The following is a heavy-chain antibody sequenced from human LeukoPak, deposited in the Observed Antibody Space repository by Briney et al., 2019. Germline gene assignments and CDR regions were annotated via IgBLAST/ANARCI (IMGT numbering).Heavy chain of an antibody. J-gene: IGHJ4*02. V-gene: IGHV3-23*01. D-gene: IGHD5-18*01. CDR3: AKDSRGYSYGALDY. CDR1: GFAFTDYA. CDR2: ISGSGGST. Sequence: GGSLRLSCAASGFAFTDYAISWVRQAPGKGLEWVSAISGSGGSTYYADSVKGRFTISRDNSKNTLYLQMNSLRAEDTAVYYCAKDSRGYSYGALDYWGQGTLVTVSS.